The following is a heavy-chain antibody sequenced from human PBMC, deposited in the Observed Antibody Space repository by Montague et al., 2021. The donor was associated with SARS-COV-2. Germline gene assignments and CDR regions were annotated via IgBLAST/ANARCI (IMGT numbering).Heavy chain of an antibody. D-gene: IGHD1-14*01. J-gene: IGHJ4*02. CDR1: GGSFSGYY. Sequence: SETLSLTCAVYGGSFSGYYWSWIRQPPGKGLEWIGEINHSGSTNYNPSLKSRVTISVDTSKNQFSLKLSSVTAADTAVYYCARGLLEPLAYWGQGTLVTVSS. CDR2: INHSGST. V-gene: IGHV4-34*01. CDR3: ARGLLEPLAY.